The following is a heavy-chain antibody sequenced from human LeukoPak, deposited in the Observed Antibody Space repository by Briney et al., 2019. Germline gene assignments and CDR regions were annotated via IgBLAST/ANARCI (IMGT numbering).Heavy chain of an antibody. Sequence: GGSLRLSCAASGFTVSSNYMSWVRQAPGKGLEWVSVIYSGGNTYYADSVKGRFTISRDNSKNTLYLQMNSLRAEDTAVYYCARDLAVVTAIPSPSGPEDYWGQGTLVTVSS. CDR3: ARDLAVVTAIPSPSGPEDY. V-gene: IGHV3-66*02. J-gene: IGHJ4*02. CDR1: GFTVSSNY. D-gene: IGHD2-21*02. CDR2: IYSGGNT.